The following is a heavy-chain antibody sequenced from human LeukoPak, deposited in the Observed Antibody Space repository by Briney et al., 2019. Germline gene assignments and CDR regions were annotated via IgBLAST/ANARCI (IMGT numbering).Heavy chain of an antibody. CDR3: ARGFGGSYFTDY. CDR1: GYTFTGYY. D-gene: IGHD1-26*01. V-gene: IGHV1-2*02. J-gene: IGHJ4*02. CDR2: INPNSGDT. Sequence: ASVKVSCKASGYTFTGYYMHWVRQAPGQGLEWMGWINPNSGDTNYAQNFQGRVTMTRDTSISTAYMELSGLRSDDTAVYYCARGFGGSYFTDYWGQGNLVTVSS.